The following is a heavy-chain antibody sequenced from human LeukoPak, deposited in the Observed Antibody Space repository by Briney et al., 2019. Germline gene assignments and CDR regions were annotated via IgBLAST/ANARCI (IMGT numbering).Heavy chain of an antibody. CDR1: GGALSSFY. D-gene: IGHD3-3*01. V-gene: IGHV4-4*07. CDR2: IYTSGRT. Sequence: PSQTLSLTCTVSGGALSSFYWSWIRQPAGQGLKWIGGIYTSGRTNYNPSLKSRVTMSVDTSKNQFSLKLSSVTAADTAVYYCARGLNSWSGPGAFDIWGQGTMVTVSS. CDR3: ARGLNSWSGPGAFDI. J-gene: IGHJ3*02.